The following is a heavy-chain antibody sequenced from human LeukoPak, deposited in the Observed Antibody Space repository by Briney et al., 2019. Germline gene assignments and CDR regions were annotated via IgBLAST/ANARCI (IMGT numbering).Heavy chain of an antibody. CDR1: GYTFTGYY. CDR2: INPNSGGT. CDR3: ARVAIWVRQTYYYDSSGYYSYWYFDL. D-gene: IGHD3-22*01. J-gene: IGHJ2*01. Sequence: ASVKASCKASGYTFTGYYMHWVRQAPGQGLEWMGRINPNSGGTNYAQKFQGRVTMTRDTSISTAYMELSRLRSDDTAVYYCARVAIWVRQTYYYDSSGYYSYWYFDLWGRGTLVTVSS. V-gene: IGHV1-2*06.